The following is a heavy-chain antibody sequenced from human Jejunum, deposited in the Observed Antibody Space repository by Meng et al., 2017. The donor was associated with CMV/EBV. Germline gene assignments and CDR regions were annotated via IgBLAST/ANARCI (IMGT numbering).Heavy chain of an antibody. CDR1: TVTNNY. D-gene: IGHD2-2*01. CDR2: IYSTGIA. CDR3: ARGRWDIVVLPAGYYFDY. J-gene: IGHJ4*02. Sequence: TVTNNYMSWVRQAPGKGLEWVSIIYSTGIAYYADSVKGRFTISRDNSKNTLYLQMNSLRAEDTAVYYCARGRWDIVVLPAGYYFDYWGQGTLVTVSS. V-gene: IGHV3-53*01.